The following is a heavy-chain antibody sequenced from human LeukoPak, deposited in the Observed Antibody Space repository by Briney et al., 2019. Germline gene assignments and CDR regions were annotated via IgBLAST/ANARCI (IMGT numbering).Heavy chain of an antibody. J-gene: IGHJ4*02. Sequence: SETLSLTCAVYGGSFSGYYWSWIRQPPGKGLEWIGEINHSGSTNYNPSLKSRVTISVDTSKNQFSLKLSSVTAADTAVYYCARCKRGVIIDYWGQGTLVTVSS. V-gene: IGHV4-34*01. CDR1: GGSFSGYY. CDR2: INHSGST. CDR3: ARCKRGVIIDY. D-gene: IGHD3-10*01.